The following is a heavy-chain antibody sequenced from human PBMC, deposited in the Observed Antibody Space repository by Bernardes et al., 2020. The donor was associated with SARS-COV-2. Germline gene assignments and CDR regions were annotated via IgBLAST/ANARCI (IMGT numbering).Heavy chain of an antibody. Sequence: GGSLRLSCAASGFTFSSYGMHWVRQAPGKGLEWVAVIWYDGSNKYYADSVKGRFTISRDNSKNTLYMKMNSLRAEDTAVYYCAGGDSLAVEAGYGMDVWGQGTTVTVSS. CDR3: AGGDSLAVEAGYGMDV. V-gene: IGHV3-33*08. J-gene: IGHJ6*02. CDR2: IWYDGSNK. CDR1: GFTFSSYG. D-gene: IGHD3-16*01.